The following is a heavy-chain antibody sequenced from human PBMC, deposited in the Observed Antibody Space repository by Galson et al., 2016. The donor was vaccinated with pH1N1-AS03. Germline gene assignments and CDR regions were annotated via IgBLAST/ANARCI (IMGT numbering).Heavy chain of an antibody. CDR2: IYDSGNT. CDR3: ARTGSNGWYYFDS. Sequence: LSLTCTVSGGSISSGNYFWNWIRQHPGRGLEWIGLIYDSGNTFYNPSLKSRVSISVDTSKNQFSLKLSSVTAADTAVYFCARTGSNGWYYFDSWGQGALVTVSS. V-gene: IGHV4-31*03. CDR1: GGSISSGNYF. D-gene: IGHD6-19*01. J-gene: IGHJ4*02.